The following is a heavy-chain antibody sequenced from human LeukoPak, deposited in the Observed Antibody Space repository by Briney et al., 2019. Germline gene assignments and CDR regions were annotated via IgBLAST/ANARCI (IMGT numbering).Heavy chain of an antibody. D-gene: IGHD5-12*01. V-gene: IGHV3-48*03. CDR3: ARGRLRFDY. CDR2: ISSSGSTI. CDR1: GFTFSSYE. Sequence: PGGSLRLSCAASGFTFSSYEMNWVRQAPGKGPEWVSYISSSGSTIYYADSVKGRFTISRDNAKNSLYLQMNSLRAEDTAVYYCARGRLRFDYWGQGTLVTVSS. J-gene: IGHJ4*02.